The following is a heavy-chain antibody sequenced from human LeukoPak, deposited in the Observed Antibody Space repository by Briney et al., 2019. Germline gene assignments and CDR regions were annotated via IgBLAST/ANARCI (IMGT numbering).Heavy chain of an antibody. J-gene: IGHJ3*02. CDR1: GFTFSSYS. CDR3: ARDPYYYGSGRGAFDI. CDR2: ISSSSSYI. Sequence: GGSLRLSCAASGFTFSSYSMNWVRQAPGKGLEWVSPISSSSSYIYYADSVRGRFTISRDNAKNSLYLQMNSLRAEDTAVYYCARDPYYYGSGRGAFDICGQGTMVTVSS. D-gene: IGHD3-10*01. V-gene: IGHV3-21*01.